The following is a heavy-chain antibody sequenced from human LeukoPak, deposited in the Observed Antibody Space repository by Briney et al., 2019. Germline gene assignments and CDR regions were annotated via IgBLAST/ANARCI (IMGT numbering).Heavy chain of an antibody. Sequence: GGSLRLSCAASGFTFSSYAMSWVRQAPGKGLEWVSAISGSGGSTYYADSVKGRLTISRDNSKNTLYLQMNSLRAEDTAVYYCAKTKSTYYYDSSGYYPFDYWGQGTLVTVSS. V-gene: IGHV3-23*01. D-gene: IGHD3-22*01. CDR1: GFTFSSYA. J-gene: IGHJ4*02. CDR3: AKTKSTYYYDSSGYYPFDY. CDR2: ISGSGGST.